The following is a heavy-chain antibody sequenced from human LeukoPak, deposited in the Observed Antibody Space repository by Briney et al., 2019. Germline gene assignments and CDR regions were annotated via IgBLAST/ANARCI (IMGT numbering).Heavy chain of an antibody. CDR2: ISGSGGST. Sequence: PGGSLRLSCAASGFTFDDYTMHWVRHAPGKGLEWVSAISGSGGSTYYADSVKGRFTISRDNSKNTLYLQMNSPRAEDTAVYYCAKDWYYYDSSGYYLRHWGQGTLVTVSS. CDR1: GFTFDDYT. J-gene: IGHJ4*02. CDR3: AKDWYYYDSSGYYLRH. V-gene: IGHV3-23*01. D-gene: IGHD3-22*01.